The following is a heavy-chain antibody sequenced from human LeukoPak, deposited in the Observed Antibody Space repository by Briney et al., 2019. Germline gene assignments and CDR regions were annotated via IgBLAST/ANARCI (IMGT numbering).Heavy chain of an antibody. CDR1: GGSISSSTYY. CDR3: ARVTGYMIEDYFDY. V-gene: IGHV4-39*07. Sequence: SETLSLTCTVSGGSISSSTYYWGWIRQPPGNGLEWIGTIYYSGSTYYNPSLKSRVTISVKTSKNQFSLKLSSVTAADTAVYYCARVTGYMIEDYFDYWGQGTLVTVSS. D-gene: IGHD3-22*01. CDR2: IYYSGST. J-gene: IGHJ4*02.